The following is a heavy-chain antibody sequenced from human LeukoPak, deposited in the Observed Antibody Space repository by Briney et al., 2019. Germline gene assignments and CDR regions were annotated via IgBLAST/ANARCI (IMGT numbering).Heavy chain of an antibody. V-gene: IGHV1-18*01. J-gene: IGHJ4*02. CDR1: GFSLDTYG. CDR2: VSASNGHT. CDR3: ARGGRSYDSSGYYPIDY. Sequence: ASVKVSCKASGFSLDTYGVHWVRQAPGQGLEWMGRVSASNGHTLYVQKLQGRLTMTTDTSTSTAYMELRSLRSDDTAVYYCARGGRSYDSSGYYPIDYWGQGTLVTVSS. D-gene: IGHD3-22*01.